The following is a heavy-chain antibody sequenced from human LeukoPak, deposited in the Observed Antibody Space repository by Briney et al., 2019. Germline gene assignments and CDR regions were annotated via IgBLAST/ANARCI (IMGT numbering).Heavy chain of an antibody. CDR2: IKQDGSEK. V-gene: IGHV3-7*01. CDR1: GFTFRSYW. D-gene: IGHD2-8*02. Sequence: GGSLRLSCAASGFTFRSYWMGWVRQAPGLGLEWVAHIKQDGSEKYYVDSVKGRFTISRDNAKNSLYLQMNSPRAEDTAVYYCARVGCTGSSRYGYLVFDNWGQGTLVTVSS. J-gene: IGHJ5*02. CDR3: ARVGCTGSSRYGYLVFDN.